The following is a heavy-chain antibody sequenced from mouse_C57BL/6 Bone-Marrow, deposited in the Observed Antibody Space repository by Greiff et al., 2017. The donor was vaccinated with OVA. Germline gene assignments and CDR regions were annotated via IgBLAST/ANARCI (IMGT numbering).Heavy chain of an antibody. D-gene: IGHD6-1*01. CDR1: GYTFTSYW. V-gene: IGHV1-55*01. CDR2: IYPGSGST. Sequence: QVQLQQPGAELVKPGASVKMSCKASGYTFTSYWINWVKQRPGQGLEWIGDIYPGSGSTTYNEKFKSKATLTVDTSSSTAYMQRSSRTSEDSAVYYCARWSARARDYWGQGTSVTVSS. CDR3: ARWSARARDY. J-gene: IGHJ4*01.